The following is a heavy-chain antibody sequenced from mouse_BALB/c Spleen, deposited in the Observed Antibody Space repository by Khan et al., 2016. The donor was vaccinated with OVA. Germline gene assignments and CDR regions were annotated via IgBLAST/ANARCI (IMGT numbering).Heavy chain of an antibody. D-gene: IGHD1-1*01. V-gene: IGHV1S136*01. J-gene: IGHJ3*01. CDR2: IYPFHDAT. CDR3: APVGSYYVSLVY. Sequence: EVQLQESGPEVVKPGASVKMSCKASGYTFTSYVMHWVKQKPGQGLEWIGYIYPFHDATKFNEKFNGKATLTSDQSSSTAYMELSSLTSEDSAVNYCAPVGSYYVSLVYWGQGTLVTVSA. CDR1: GYTFTSYV.